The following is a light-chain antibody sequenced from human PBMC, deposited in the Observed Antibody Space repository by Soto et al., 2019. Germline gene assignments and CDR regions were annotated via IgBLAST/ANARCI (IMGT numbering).Light chain of an antibody. CDR1: QSVLYSSNNKNH. V-gene: IGKV4-1*01. CDR2: WAS. CDR3: QQYYSTPLT. Sequence: DIVMTQSPDSLAVSLGERATINCKSSQSVLYSSNNKNHLAWYQQKPGQPPKLLIYWASTRESGVPDRFSGSGSGTDVTLTLSRLQAEAVAVYFCQQYYSTPLTFGGGTKVEIK. J-gene: IGKJ4*01.